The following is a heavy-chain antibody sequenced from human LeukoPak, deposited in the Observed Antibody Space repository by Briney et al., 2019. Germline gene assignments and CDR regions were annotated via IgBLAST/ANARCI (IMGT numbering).Heavy chain of an antibody. Sequence: PGGSLRLSCAVSGLPFTNTWMTWVRQAPGKGLEWVGRIKSKSDGGTVDYAAPVRGRFIISRDDSRNVLFLQMNNLKVDDTAVYFCASGIPYYCTDDTCWDPGTMGDNYYDFWGQGTLVTVSS. CDR1: GLPFTNTW. CDR3: ASGIPYYCTDDTCWDPGTMGDNYYDF. J-gene: IGHJ4*02. CDR2: IKSKSDGGTV. D-gene: IGHD2-8*01. V-gene: IGHV3-15*01.